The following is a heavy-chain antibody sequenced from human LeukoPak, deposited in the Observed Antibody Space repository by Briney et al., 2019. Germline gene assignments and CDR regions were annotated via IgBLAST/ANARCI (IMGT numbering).Heavy chain of an antibody. CDR3: ARSAESSSWVEFDY. D-gene: IGHD6-13*01. J-gene: IGHJ4*02. Sequence: ASVKVSCKASGYTFTGYYIHWVRQAPGQGLEWMGWINPNSGGTNYAQKFQVRGTMTRDTSISTAYMELSRLRSDDTAVYYCARSAESSSWVEFDYWGQGTLVTVSS. CDR1: GYTFTGYY. V-gene: IGHV1-2*02. CDR2: INPNSGGT.